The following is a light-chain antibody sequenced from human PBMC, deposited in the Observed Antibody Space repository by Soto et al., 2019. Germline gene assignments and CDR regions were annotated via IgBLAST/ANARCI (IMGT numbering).Light chain of an antibody. CDR2: DAS. CDR3: QQRSKWRT. CDR1: QSVSGY. J-gene: IGKJ1*01. Sequence: RASQSVSGYLAWYQQKPGQAPRLLIYDASKRATGIPARFSGSGFGTDVTLTISSLEPEDFAVYYCQQRSKWRTFGQGTKVDIK. V-gene: IGKV3-11*01.